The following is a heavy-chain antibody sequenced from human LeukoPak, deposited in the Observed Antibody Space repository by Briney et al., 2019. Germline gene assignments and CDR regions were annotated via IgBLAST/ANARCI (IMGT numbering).Heavy chain of an antibody. D-gene: IGHD3-22*01. V-gene: IGHV4-39*01. CDR3: AGPMYYYDSRFDY. CDR1: GGSISSSSYY. Sequence: PSETLSLTCSVSGGSISSSSYYWGWIRQPPGKGLEWIGSIYYSGSTYYNPSLKSRVTISVDTSKNQFSLKLSSVTAADTAVYYCAGPMYYYDSRFDYWGQGTLVTVSS. J-gene: IGHJ4*02. CDR2: IYYSGST.